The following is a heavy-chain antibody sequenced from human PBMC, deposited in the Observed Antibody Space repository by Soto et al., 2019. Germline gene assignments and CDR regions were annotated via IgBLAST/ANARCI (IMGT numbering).Heavy chain of an antibody. CDR1: GFSFSDYA. Sequence: GVLRLSCAATGFSFSDYAMTWVRQAPGKGLEWVSAISGGGGVTYYADSVKGRFTITRDNSKNTVYLQMNSLRAEDTAVYYCAKAFGTYYFDYWGQGTVVTVSS. V-gene: IGHV3-23*01. J-gene: IGHJ4*01. CDR2: ISGGGGVT. CDR3: AKAFGTYYFDY. D-gene: IGHD3-10*01.